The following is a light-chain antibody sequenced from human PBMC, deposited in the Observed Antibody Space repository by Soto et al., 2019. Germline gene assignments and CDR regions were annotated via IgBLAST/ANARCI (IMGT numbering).Light chain of an antibody. CDR1: QSVSSSF. V-gene: IGKV3-20*01. J-gene: IGKJ5*01. CDR3: QQYGSPPRT. CDR2: GAS. Sequence: VVPGARGTMSLYTGERATLSCRASQSVSSSFLAWYQQKVGQAPRLLIYGASSRATGIPDRFSGSGSGTDFTLTISRLEPEDFAVYYCQQYGSPPRTFGQATRLDVK.